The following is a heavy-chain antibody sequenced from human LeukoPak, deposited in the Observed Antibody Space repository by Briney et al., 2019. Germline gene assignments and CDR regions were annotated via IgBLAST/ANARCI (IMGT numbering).Heavy chain of an antibody. J-gene: IGHJ4*02. CDR2: FDPEVGET. CDR1: GYTLTELS. D-gene: IGHD3-10*01. CDR3: ASTYYYGSGSSYFDY. V-gene: IGHV1-24*01. Sequence: ASVNVSCKVSGYTLTELSMHWVRQAPGTGLEWRGGFDPEVGETIYAQKFQARVTMTEDTSTDTAYMELSSLRSEDTAVYYCASTYYYGSGSSYFDYWGQGTLVTVSS.